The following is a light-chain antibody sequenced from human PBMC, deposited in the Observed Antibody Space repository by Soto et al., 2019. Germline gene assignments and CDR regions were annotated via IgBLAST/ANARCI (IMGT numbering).Light chain of an antibody. Sequence: DIQIAQSPSTLSASVGDRVTITCRASQSISIYLAWYQQKQGKAPKILIYEASSLASGVPSRFSGSGSGTEFTLTISRLQPDDFETYYCQQYNSYPWTFGQGTKVDIK. V-gene: IGKV1-5*03. J-gene: IGKJ1*01. CDR2: EAS. CDR1: QSISIY. CDR3: QQYNSYPWT.